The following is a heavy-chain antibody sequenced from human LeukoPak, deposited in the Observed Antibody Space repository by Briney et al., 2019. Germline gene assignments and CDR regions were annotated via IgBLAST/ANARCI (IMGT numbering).Heavy chain of an antibody. J-gene: IGHJ3*02. CDR3: AKISDSGGFFYGGAFDI. Sequence: GGSLRLSCAASGFTFSSYWMHWVRQAPGKGLVWVSRINSDGSSTSYADSVKGRFTISRDNSKNTLYLQMNSLRADDTAVYYCAKISDSGGFFYGGAFDIWGQGTMVTVSS. D-gene: IGHD3-22*01. CDR2: INSDGSST. V-gene: IGHV3-74*01. CDR1: GFTFSSYW.